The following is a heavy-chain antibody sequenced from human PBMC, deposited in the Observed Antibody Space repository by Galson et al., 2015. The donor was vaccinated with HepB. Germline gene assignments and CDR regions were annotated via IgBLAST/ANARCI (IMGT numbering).Heavy chain of an antibody. V-gene: IGHV1-69*13. D-gene: IGHD3-10*01. J-gene: IGHJ4*02. Sequence: SVKVSCKASGGTFSSYAISWVRQAPGQGLEWMGGIIPIFGTANYAQKFQGRVTITADESTSTAYMELSSLRSEDTAVYYCTRDRGYTTMDTFDYWGQGTLVTVSS. CDR3: TRDRGYTTMDTFDY. CDR2: IIPIFGTA. CDR1: GGTFSSYA.